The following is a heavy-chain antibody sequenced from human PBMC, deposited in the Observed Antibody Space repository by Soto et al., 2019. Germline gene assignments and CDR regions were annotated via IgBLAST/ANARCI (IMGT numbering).Heavy chain of an antibody. J-gene: IGHJ6*03. CDR2: ISDSGGST. CDR1: GFTFSSYA. CDR3: AKEYAGRHYYYYYMDV. V-gene: IGHV3-23*01. Sequence: GGSLRLSCAASGFTFSSYAMSWVRQAPGKGLEWVSAISDSGGSTYYADSVKGRFTISRDNSKNTLYLQMNSLRAEDTAVYYCAKEYAGRHYYYYYMDVWGKGTTVTVSS.